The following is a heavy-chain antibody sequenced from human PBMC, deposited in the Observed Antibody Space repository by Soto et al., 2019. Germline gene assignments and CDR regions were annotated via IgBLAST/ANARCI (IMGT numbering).Heavy chain of an antibody. CDR1: GFTFSSYW. CDR2: IKQDGSEK. Sequence: GGSLRLSCAASGFTFSSYWMSWVRQAPGKGLEWVANIKQDGSEKYYVDSVKGRFTISRDNAKNSLYLQMNSLRAEDTAVYYCARYGYCSSTSCYLANFDYWGQGTLVTVSS. D-gene: IGHD2-2*03. J-gene: IGHJ4*02. CDR3: ARYGYCSSTSCYLANFDY. V-gene: IGHV3-7*01.